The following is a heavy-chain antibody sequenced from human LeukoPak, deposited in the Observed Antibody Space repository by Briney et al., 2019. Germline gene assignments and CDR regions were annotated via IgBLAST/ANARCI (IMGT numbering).Heavy chain of an antibody. CDR1: GGSISSYY. J-gene: IGHJ5*02. D-gene: IGHD4/OR15-4a*01. CDR2: IYTSGST. Sequence: SETLSLTCTVSGGSISSYYWSWTRQPAGKGLEWIGRIYTSGSTNYNPSLKSRVTMSVDTSKNQFSLKLSSVTAADTAVYYCARGPMVGLWFDPWGQGTLVTVSS. V-gene: IGHV4-4*07. CDR3: ARGPMVGLWFDP.